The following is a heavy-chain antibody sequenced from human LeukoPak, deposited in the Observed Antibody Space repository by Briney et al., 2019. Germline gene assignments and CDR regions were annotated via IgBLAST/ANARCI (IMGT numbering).Heavy chain of an antibody. Sequence: GGSLRLSCVASGFTLRSYVMNWVRQAPGKGLEWVAFIRYDGGNKYYADSVKGRFTISRDNSKNTLYLQMNSLRAEDTAVYYCAKVPSGRYYDSSGYYFDYWGQGTLVTVSS. D-gene: IGHD3-22*01. CDR1: GFTLRSYV. V-gene: IGHV3-30*02. CDR2: IRYDGGNK. J-gene: IGHJ4*02. CDR3: AKVPSGRYYDSSGYYFDY.